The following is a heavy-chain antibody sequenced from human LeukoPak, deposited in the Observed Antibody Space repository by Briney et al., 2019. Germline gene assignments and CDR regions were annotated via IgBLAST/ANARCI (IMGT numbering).Heavy chain of an antibody. CDR1: GGSISSGGYY. CDR3: ARNPVVPAALPRVGAFDI. Sequence: SETLSLTCTVSGGSISSGGYYWSWIRQHPGKGLEWIGYIYYSGSTYYNPSLKSRVTISVDTSKNQFSLKLSSVTAADTAVYYCARNPVVPAALPRVGAFDIWGQGTMVTVSS. CDR2: IYYSGST. J-gene: IGHJ3*02. V-gene: IGHV4-31*03. D-gene: IGHD2-2*01.